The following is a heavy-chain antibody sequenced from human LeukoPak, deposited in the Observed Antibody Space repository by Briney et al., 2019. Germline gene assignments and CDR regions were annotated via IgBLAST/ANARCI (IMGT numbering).Heavy chain of an antibody. D-gene: IGHD4-11*01. CDR3: ARERVTTGGDACDI. CDR1: GFTFISSE. Sequence: PGGCPRLSCTPSGFTFISSEMNSVRHAHRKGLQRVSYISCLGTKIYYADSAKGRFTMSRDNAKNSLYLQINSLAAEDTAIYYCARERVTTGGDACDIWGHGTMVTVSS. V-gene: IGHV3-48*03. J-gene: IGHJ3*02. CDR2: ISCLGTKI.